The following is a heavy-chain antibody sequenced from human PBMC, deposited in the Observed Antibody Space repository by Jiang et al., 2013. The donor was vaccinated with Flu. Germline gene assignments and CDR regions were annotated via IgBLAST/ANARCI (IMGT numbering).Heavy chain of an antibody. D-gene: IGHD5-18*01. Sequence: SGAEVKKPGASVKVSCKASGYTFTGYYMHWVRQAPGQGLEWMGWINPNSGGTNYAQKFRGWVTMTRDTSISTAYMELSRLRSDDTAVYYCARAVNVDTAMVNIFDYWGQGTLVTVSS. CDR2: INPNSGGT. CDR1: GYTFTGYY. J-gene: IGHJ4*02. V-gene: IGHV1-2*04. CDR3: ARAVNVDTAMVNIFDY.